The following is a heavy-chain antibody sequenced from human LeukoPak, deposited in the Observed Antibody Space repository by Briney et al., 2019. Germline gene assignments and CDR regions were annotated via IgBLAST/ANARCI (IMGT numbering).Heavy chain of an antibody. CDR2: IYYSGST. CDR3: ARGDSGSYYDYYYCMDV. J-gene: IGHJ6*03. Sequence: SETLSLTCTVSGGSISSYYWSWIRQPPGKGLEWIGYIYYSGSTNYNPSLKSRVTISVDTSKNQFSLKLSSVTAADTAVYYCARGDSGSYYDYYYCMDVWGKGTTVTVSS. V-gene: IGHV4-59*01. CDR1: GGSISSYY. D-gene: IGHD1-26*01.